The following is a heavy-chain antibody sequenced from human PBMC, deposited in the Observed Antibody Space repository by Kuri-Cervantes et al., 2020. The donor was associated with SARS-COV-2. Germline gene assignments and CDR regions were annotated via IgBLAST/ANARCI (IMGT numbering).Heavy chain of an antibody. J-gene: IGHJ6*02. CDR3: ARGRDKRYSSGSYYSYGMDV. Sequence: SQTLSLTCAVHGGSFSGYYWSWIRQPPGKGLEWIGEINHSGSTNYNPSLKSRVTISVDTSKNQFSLKLSSVAAADTAVYYCARGRDKRYSSGSYYSYGMDVWGQGNTVTVSS. CDR1: GGSFSGYY. V-gene: IGHV4-34*01. CDR2: INHSGST. D-gene: IGHD6-19*01.